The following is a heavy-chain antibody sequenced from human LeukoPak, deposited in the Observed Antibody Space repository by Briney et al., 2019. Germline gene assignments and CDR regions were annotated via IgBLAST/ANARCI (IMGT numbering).Heavy chain of an antibody. Sequence: RPGRSLRLSCAASGFTFSSYGMHWVRQAPGKGLEWVSYISSSSTSIYYADSVKGRFTISRDNAKNSLYLQMNSLRDEDTAVYYCAKDRALSYWGQGTLVTVSS. CDR2: ISSSSTSI. D-gene: IGHD3-10*01. CDR1: GFTFSSYG. J-gene: IGHJ4*02. CDR3: AKDRALSY. V-gene: IGHV3-48*02.